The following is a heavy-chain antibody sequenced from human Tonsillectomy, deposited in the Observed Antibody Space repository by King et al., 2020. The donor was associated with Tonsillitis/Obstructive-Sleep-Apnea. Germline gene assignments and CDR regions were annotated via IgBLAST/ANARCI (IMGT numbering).Heavy chain of an antibody. CDR3: ARHPRGAGLEASY. Sequence: QLQESGAGLVKPSATLSLICTVSGGSISKSNYNWGWIRQPPGKGLEWIASIYYSGTTYYNPSLESRVIISVDTSKNQFSLNLSSVTAADTAVYYCARHPRGAGLEASYWGRGTLVLVSS. CDR1: GGSISKSNYN. D-gene: IGHD3-10*01. J-gene: IGHJ4*02. CDR2: IYYSGTT. V-gene: IGHV4-39*01.